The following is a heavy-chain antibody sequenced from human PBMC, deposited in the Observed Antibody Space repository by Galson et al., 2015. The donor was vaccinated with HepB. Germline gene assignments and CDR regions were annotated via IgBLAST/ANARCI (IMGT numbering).Heavy chain of an antibody. D-gene: IGHD3-10*01. CDR2: MWSDGSNQ. V-gene: IGHV3-33*01. CDR3: AREGKDGSWTLLDY. J-gene: IGHJ4*02. CDR1: GFDFSNCG. Sequence: SLRLSCAASGFDFSNCGMHWVRQAPGKGPEWVADMWSDGSNQLYADSVKGRFTISRDNSSNTLYLQMNSLGAEDTAVYYCAREGKDGSWTLLDYWGQGTPVTVSS.